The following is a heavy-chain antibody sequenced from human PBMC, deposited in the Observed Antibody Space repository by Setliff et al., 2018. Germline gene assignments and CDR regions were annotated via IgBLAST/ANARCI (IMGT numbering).Heavy chain of an antibody. CDR2: INPNSGGT. Sequence: ASVKVSCKASGYTFTGYYMHWVRQAPGQGLEWMGWINPNSGGTNYAQKFQGRVTMTRETSISTAYMELSRLRSDDTAVYYCARGGGSSSWYDAFDIWGQGTMVTVSS. D-gene: IGHD6-13*01. J-gene: IGHJ3*02. CDR1: GYTFTGYY. CDR3: ARGGGSSSWYDAFDI. V-gene: IGHV1-2*02.